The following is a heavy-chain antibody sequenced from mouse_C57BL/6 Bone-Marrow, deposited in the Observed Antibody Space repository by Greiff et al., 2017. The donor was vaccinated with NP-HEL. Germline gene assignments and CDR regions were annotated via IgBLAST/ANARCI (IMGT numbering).Heavy chain of an antibody. Sequence: QVQLQQPGAELVKPGASVKMSCKASGYTFTSYWITWVKQRPGQGLEWIGDIYPGSGSTNYNEKFKSKATLTVDTSSRTAYMQLSSLTSEDSAVYYWARAYYYGSTGHFDYWGQGTTLTVSS. J-gene: IGHJ2*01. CDR3: ARAYYYGSTGHFDY. CDR2: IYPGSGST. D-gene: IGHD1-1*01. CDR1: GYTFTSYW. V-gene: IGHV1-55*01.